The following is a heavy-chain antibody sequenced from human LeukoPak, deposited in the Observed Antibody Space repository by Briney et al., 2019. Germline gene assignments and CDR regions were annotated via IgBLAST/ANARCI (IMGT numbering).Heavy chain of an antibody. CDR2: IWYDGSNK. V-gene: IGHV3-33*01. J-gene: IGHJ4*02. CDR3: ARDRREWLVPLADY. Sequence: GRCLRLSCAASGFTFSSYGMHWVRQAPGKGLEWVAVIWYDGSNKYYADSVKGRFTISRDNSKNTPYLQMNSLRAEDTAVYYCARDRREWLVPLADYWGQGTLVTVSS. D-gene: IGHD6-19*01. CDR1: GFTFSSYG.